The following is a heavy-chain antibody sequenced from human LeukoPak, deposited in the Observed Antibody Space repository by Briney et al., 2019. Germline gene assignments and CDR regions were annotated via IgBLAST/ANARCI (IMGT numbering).Heavy chain of an antibody. CDR1: GGSISTDNCY. V-gene: IGHV4-39*07. Sequence: PSETLSLTCTVSGGSISTDNCYWGWIRQPPGKGLEWIGSIYYNGNTYYNPSLKSRVTISVDTSKNQFSLKLSSVTAADTAVYYCASEPVIPPGGWFDPWGQGTLVTVSS. D-gene: IGHD3-16*02. J-gene: IGHJ5*02. CDR2: IYYNGNT. CDR3: ASEPVIPPGGWFDP.